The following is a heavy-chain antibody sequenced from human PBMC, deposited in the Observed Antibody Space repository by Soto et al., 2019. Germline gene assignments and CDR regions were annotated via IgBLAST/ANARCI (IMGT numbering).Heavy chain of an antibody. V-gene: IGHV1-3*01. CDR1: GYTFTSYA. D-gene: IGHD5-18*01. CDR3: ARVSPYSYGQKDY. Sequence: ASVKVSCKASGYTFTSYAMHWVRQAPGQRLEWMGWINAGNGNTKYSQTFQGRVTLTRETSASTAYMELSSLRSEDTAVYYCARVSPYSYGQKDYWGQGTLVTVSS. CDR2: INAGNGNT. J-gene: IGHJ4*02.